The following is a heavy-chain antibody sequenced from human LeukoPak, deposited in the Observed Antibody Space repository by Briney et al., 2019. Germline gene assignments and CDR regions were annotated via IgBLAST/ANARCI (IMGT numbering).Heavy chain of an antibody. CDR1: GGSFSGYY. V-gene: IGHV4-34*01. J-gene: IGHJ6*03. D-gene: IGHD6-13*01. Sequence: SETLSLTCAVYGGSFSGYYWSWLRQPPGKGLEWIGEINHSGSTNYNPSLKSRVTISVDTSKNQFSLKLSSVTAADTAVYFAAAGRAGYYYYYMDVWGKGTTVTVSS. CDR2: INHSGST. CDR3: AAGRAGYYYYYMDV.